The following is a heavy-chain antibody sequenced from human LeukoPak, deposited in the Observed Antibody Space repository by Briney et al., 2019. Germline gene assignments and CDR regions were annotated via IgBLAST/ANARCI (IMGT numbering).Heavy chain of an antibody. J-gene: IGHJ4*02. CDR1: GGSISSYY. CDR3: ARGYYYGSGSYMLGLYY. CDR2: IYYSGST. D-gene: IGHD3-10*01. V-gene: IGHV4-59*12. Sequence: SETLSLTCTVSGGSISSYYWSWIRQPLGKGLEWIGYIYYSGSTNYNPSLKSRVTISVDTSKNQFSLKLSSVTAADTAVYYCARGYYYGSGSYMLGLYYWGQGTLVTVSS.